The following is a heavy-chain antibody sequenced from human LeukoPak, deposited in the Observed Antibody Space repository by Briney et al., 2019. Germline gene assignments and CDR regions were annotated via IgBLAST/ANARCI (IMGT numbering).Heavy chain of an antibody. V-gene: IGHV3-23*01. CDR2: ISGGGTT. J-gene: IGHJ4*02. CDR1: GFTFNNYA. D-gene: IGHD4-17*01. CDR3: ARDYADYVGYFFFDY. Sequence: GGSLRLSCAASGFTFNNYAMNWVRQAPGKGLEWVSSISGGGTTYYADSAKGRFTIPRDNSQNTLYLQMNSLRAEDTAVYYCARDYADYVGYFFFDYWGQGTLVTVSS.